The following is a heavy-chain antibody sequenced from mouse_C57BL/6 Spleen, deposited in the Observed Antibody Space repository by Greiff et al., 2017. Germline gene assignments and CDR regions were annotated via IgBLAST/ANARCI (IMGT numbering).Heavy chain of an antibody. CDR1: GYTFTSYW. CDR3: AREFYYGSSSWFAY. Sequence: VKLQQPGTELVKPGASVKLSCKASGYTFTSYWMHWVKQRPGQGLEWIGNINPSNGGTNYNEKFKSKATLTVDKSSSTAYMQLSSLTSEDSEVYYCAREFYYGSSSWFAYWGQGTLVTVSA. D-gene: IGHD1-1*01. J-gene: IGHJ3*01. V-gene: IGHV1-53*01. CDR2: INPSNGGT.